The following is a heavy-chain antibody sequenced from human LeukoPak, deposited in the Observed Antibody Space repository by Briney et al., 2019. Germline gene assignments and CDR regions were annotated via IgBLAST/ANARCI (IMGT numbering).Heavy chain of an antibody. CDR2: ISAYNGNT. Sequence: ASVKVSCKASGYTFTSYGISWVRQAPGQGLEWMGWISAYNGNTNYAQKLQGRVTMTTDTSTSTAYMELRSLRSDDTAVYYCARGLGYNWNEYYYYYGMDVWGQGTTVTVSS. V-gene: IGHV1-18*01. J-gene: IGHJ6*02. CDR1: GYTFTSYG. D-gene: IGHD1-1*01. CDR3: ARGLGYNWNEYYYYYGMDV.